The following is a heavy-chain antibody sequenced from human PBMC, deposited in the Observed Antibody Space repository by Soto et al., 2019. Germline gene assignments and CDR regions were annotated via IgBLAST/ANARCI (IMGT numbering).Heavy chain of an antibody. CDR2: IYYSGST. V-gene: IGHV4-31*03. CDR3: ARVERLEWLLIPEYGMDV. Sequence: SETLSLTCTVSGGSISSGGYYWSWIRQHPGKGLEWIGYIYYSGSTYYNPSLKSRVTISVDTSKNQFSLKLSSVTAADTAVYYCARVERLEWLLIPEYGMDVWGQGTTVTVSS. J-gene: IGHJ6*02. D-gene: IGHD3-3*01. CDR1: GGSISSGGYY.